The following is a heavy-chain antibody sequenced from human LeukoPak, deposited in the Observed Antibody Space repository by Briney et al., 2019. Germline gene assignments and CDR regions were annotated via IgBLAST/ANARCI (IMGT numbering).Heavy chain of an antibody. Sequence: GGSLRLSCAASGFTFSSYEMNWVRQAPGKGLEWVSYITGSGDTIYYADSVKGRVTISRDTAKNSLYLQMNSLRAEDTAVYYCARRFDHWGQGTLVTVSS. CDR2: ITGSGDTI. J-gene: IGHJ4*02. CDR3: ARRFDH. CDR1: GFTFSSYE. V-gene: IGHV3-48*03.